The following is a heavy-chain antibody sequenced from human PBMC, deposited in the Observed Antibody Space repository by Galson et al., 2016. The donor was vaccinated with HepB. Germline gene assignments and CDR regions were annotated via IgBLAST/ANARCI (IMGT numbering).Heavy chain of an antibody. V-gene: IGHV4-59*01. Sequence: SETLSLTCTVSGGSISGYYWTWIRQSPGKGLEWIGYISSGGSTDHDPSLESRVTLLIDMSKNQFSLRLGSLTAADTAFYYCARGRGYAPDWFDPWGQGTLVTVSS. CDR3: ARGRGYAPDWFDP. J-gene: IGHJ5*02. D-gene: IGHD1-26*01. CDR1: GGSISGYY. CDR2: ISSGGST.